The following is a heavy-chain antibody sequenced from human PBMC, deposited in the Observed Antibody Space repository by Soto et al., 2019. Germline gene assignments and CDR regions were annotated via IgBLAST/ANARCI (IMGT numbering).Heavy chain of an antibody. J-gene: IGHJ6*02. CDR1: GFDFGSFG. D-gene: IGHD2-21*01. Sequence: SVKVSCKASGFDFGSFGIQFLRQTRGQGLEWIGWIVVGTGSTNYARNFQGRVAISRDMSATTAYMDLYNLKSDDTAVYFCSVDHPHMAIGWPAWGQGTTVTVSS. CDR2: IVVGTGST. CDR3: SVDHPHMAIGWPA. V-gene: IGHV1-58*02.